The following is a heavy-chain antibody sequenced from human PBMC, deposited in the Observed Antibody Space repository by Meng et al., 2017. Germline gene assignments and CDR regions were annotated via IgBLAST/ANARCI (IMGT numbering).Heavy chain of an antibody. V-gene: IGHV1-69*06. Sequence: SVNVSCKASVGTFSSYAISWVRQAPGQGLEWMGGIIPIFGTANYAQKFQGRVTIHADKSTSTAYMELSSLRSEDTAVYYCARADHYYGSGGYYDYIYGMDVWGQGTTVTVSS. D-gene: IGHD3-10*01. CDR2: IIPIFGTA. J-gene: IGHJ6*02. CDR1: VGTFSSYA. CDR3: ARADHYYGSGGYYDYIYGMDV.